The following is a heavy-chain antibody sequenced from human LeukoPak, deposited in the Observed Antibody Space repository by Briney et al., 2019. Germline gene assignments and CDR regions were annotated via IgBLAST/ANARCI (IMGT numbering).Heavy chain of an antibody. CDR3: ARGRYCSSTSCPGADP. J-gene: IGHJ5*02. CDR2: IIPIFGTA. CDR1: GGTFSSYA. V-gene: IGHV1-69*05. D-gene: IGHD2-2*01. Sequence: SVKVSCKASGGTFSSYAISWVRQALGQGLEWMGGIIPIFGTANYAQKFQGRVTITTDESTSTAYMELSSLRSEDTAVYYCARGRYCSSTSCPGADPWGQGTLVTVSS.